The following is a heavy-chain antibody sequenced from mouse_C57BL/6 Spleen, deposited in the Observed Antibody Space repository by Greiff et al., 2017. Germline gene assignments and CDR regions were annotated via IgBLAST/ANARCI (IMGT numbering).Heavy chain of an antibody. CDR1: GYTFTSYW. CDR2: IDPNSGGT. Sequence: VQLQQPGAELVKPGASVKLSCKASGYTFTSYWMHWVQQRPGRGLEWIGRIDPNSGGTKYNEKFKSKATLTVDKPSSTAYMQLSSLTSEDSAVYYCARNAAQATWYAMDYWGQGTSVTVSS. J-gene: IGHJ4*01. V-gene: IGHV1-72*01. D-gene: IGHD3-2*02. CDR3: ARNAAQATWYAMDY.